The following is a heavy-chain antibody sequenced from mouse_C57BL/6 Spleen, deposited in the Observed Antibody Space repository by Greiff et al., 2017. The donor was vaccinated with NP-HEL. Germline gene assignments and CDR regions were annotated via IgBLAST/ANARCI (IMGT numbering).Heavy chain of an antibody. CDR1: GYAFTNYL. V-gene: IGHV1-54*01. CDR2: LNPGTGGT. J-gene: IGHJ2*01. Sequence: VKLQESGAELVRPGTSVKVSCKASGYAFTNYLLEWVKQRPGQGLEWIGVLNPGTGGTNYNEEFKGKATLTADKSSTTAYMQLSSLTSEDSAVYVCARGGYPYYFDYWGQGTTLTVSS. D-gene: IGHD2-2*01. CDR3: ARGGYPYYFDY.